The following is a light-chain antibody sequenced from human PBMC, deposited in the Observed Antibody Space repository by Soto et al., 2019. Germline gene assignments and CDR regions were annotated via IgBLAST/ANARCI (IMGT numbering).Light chain of an antibody. CDR3: QQSNDWWT. V-gene: IGKV3D-15*01. CDR2: DAS. CDR1: QSVSNY. Sequence: PPSPATLSLPPGERAALSCRASQSVSNYFAWYQQKPGQAPRLLIYDASKRAAGIPDRFSGSGSGTEFTLTISSLQSEDFAVYYCQQSNDWWTFGQGTKVDI. J-gene: IGKJ1*01.